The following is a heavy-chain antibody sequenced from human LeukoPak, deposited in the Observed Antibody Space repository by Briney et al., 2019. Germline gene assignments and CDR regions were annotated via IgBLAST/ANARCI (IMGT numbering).Heavy chain of an antibody. D-gene: IGHD3-22*01. CDR3: ARDPSGYFNY. V-gene: IGHV4-61*01. CDR2: IYYSGDT. CDR1: GGSVSSGNYY. Sequence: PSETLSLTCTVSGGSVSSGNYYWSWIRQPPGKGLEWIGYIYYSGDTNYIPSLKGRVTISVDTSKNQVSLKLSSVTAADTAVYYCARDPSGYFNYWGQGTLVTVSS. J-gene: IGHJ4*02.